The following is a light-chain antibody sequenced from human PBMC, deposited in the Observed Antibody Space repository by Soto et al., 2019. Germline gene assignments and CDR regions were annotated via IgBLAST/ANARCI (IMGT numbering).Light chain of an antibody. Sequence: QSALTQAASVSGSPGQSITISCTGTSSDIGGSDYVSWYQKHPGKAPKVIIYEVSDRQSGVSDRFSGSKSGNTASLTISGLQAEDEDDYYCSSYVTSGTLVFGGGTKLTVL. J-gene: IGLJ3*02. CDR3: SSYVTSGTLV. V-gene: IGLV2-14*01. CDR1: SSDIGGSDY. CDR2: EVS.